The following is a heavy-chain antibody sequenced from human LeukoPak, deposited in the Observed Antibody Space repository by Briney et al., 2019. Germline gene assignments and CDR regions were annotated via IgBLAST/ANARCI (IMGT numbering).Heavy chain of an antibody. Sequence: GGSLRLSCAASGFTFSRYWMSWVRQAPGPGLEWVANINQDGSEKYYVVSVKGRFTISRDNAKNSLYLRINNRTVDDTAVYYCARDGAARGPGSFGDWGQGNLLTVSS. CDR1: GFTFSRYW. V-gene: IGHV3-7*01. D-gene: IGHD3-10*01. CDR3: ARDGAARGPGSFGD. CDR2: INQDGSEK. J-gene: IGHJ4*02.